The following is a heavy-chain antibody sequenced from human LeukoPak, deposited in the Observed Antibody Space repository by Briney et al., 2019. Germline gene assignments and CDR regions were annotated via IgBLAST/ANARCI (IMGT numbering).Heavy chain of an antibody. Sequence: PGGSLRLSCAASGFTFTNAWMTWVRQAPGKGLEWVGRIKRKSDGGTTDYAAPVKGRFTISRDDSKNTLYMQMNSLKTEDTAVCYCNTAVRVTGFDYWGQGTLVTVSS. CDR2: IKRKSDGGTT. CDR3: NTAVRVTGFDY. D-gene: IGHD3-10*01. CDR1: GFTFTNAW. V-gene: IGHV3-15*01. J-gene: IGHJ4*02.